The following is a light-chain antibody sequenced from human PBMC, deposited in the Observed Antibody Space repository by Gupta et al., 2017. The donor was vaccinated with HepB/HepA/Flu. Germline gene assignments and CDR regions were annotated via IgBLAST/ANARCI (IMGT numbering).Light chain of an antibody. CDR3: QQYYDTPIT. CDR2: WAS. V-gene: IGKV4-1*01. Sequence: DIVMTQSPDSLAVSLGERATINCKSSQNVLYSTNKDFLTWYQQKPGHPPKLLICWASTRESGVPDRFSGSGSGKDIPLTISRLQAEDVAVYYWQQYYDTPITFGQGTRLEIK. J-gene: IGKJ5*01. CDR1: QNVLYSTNKDF.